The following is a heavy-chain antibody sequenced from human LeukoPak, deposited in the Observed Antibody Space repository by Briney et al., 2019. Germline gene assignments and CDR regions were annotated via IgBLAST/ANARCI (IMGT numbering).Heavy chain of an antibody. CDR3: ARGGWSYYYYYCMDV. Sequence: SETLSLTCAVYGGSFSGYYWSWIRQPPGKGLEWIGEINHSGSTNYNPSLKSRVTISVDTSKNQFSLKLSSVTAADTAVYYCARGGWSYYYYYCMDVWGKGTTVTVSS. CDR2: INHSGST. V-gene: IGHV4-34*01. CDR1: GGSFSGYY. D-gene: IGHD6-19*01. J-gene: IGHJ6*03.